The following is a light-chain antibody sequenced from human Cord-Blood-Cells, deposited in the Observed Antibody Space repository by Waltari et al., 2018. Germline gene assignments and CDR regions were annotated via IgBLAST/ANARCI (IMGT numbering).Light chain of an antibody. CDR1: SSDAGSYNL. V-gene: IGLV2-23*01. CDR3: CSYAGSSTFVV. J-gene: IGLJ2*01. CDR2: DGS. Sequence: QSALTQPASVSGSPGQSITISCTGTSSDAGSYNLVSWYQQHPGKAPKLMIYDGSKRPLGVSNRFSGSKSGNSASMPISGLQAEDEADYYCCSYAGSSTFVVFGGGTKLTVL.